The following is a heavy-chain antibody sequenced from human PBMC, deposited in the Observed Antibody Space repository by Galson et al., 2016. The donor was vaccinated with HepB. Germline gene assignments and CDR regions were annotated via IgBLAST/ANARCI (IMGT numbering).Heavy chain of an antibody. J-gene: IGHJ4*02. D-gene: IGHD3-22*01. CDR2: ISYDGSNK. Sequence: SLRLSCAASGFTFSSYGMHWVRQTPGKGLEWVAVISYDGSNKYYADSVKGRFTISRDNSKNTLYLQMNSLRAEDKAVYYCAKDGYYYDSSGYYTYYFDYWGQGTLVTVSS. CDR3: AKDGYYYDSSGYYTYYFDY. V-gene: IGHV3-30*18. CDR1: GFTFSSYG.